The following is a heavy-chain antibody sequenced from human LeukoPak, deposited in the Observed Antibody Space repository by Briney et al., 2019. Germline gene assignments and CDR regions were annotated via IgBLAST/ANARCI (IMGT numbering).Heavy chain of an antibody. CDR3: ARGRYGVVIHPGMDV. J-gene: IGHJ6*02. CDR1: GFIFSGYW. V-gene: IGHV3-74*01. Sequence: PGGSLRLSCEASGFIFSGYWMHWVRQAPGKGLVWVSRISPDGSTISYADSVKGRFTISRDNAKNTLYLQMSSLRAEDTAVYYCARGRYGVVIHPGMDVWGQGTTVTVSS. D-gene: IGHD4-23*01. CDR2: ISPDGSTI.